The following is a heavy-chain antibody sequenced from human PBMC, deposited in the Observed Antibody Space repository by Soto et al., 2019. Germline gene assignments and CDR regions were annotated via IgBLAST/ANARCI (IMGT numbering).Heavy chain of an antibody. V-gene: IGHV4-30-4*01. CDR3: TRVPSGYKVDY. J-gene: IGHJ4*02. CDR1: GDSISTVYYC. CDR2: IYDGGRT. D-gene: IGHD1-1*01. Sequence: QVQLQESGPGLVKPSETLSLTCTVSGDSISTVYYCWSWIRQSPDKGLEWIGHIYDGGRTYSNPSPKSRVAISLDASKNQFSLKLNSVIAADTAVYYCTRVPSGYKVDYWGQGTLVTVSS.